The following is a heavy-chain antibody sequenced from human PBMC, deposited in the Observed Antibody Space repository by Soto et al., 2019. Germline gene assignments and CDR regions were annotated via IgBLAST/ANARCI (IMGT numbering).Heavy chain of an antibody. CDR3: AKDLQSYGDYDYYCYGMDV. CDR2: ISYDGTNK. J-gene: IGHJ6*02. D-gene: IGHD4-17*01. V-gene: IGHV3-30*18. CDR1: GFTFSTYG. Sequence: GSLRLSCAASGFTFSTYGMHWVRQTPGKGLEWVAVISYDGTNKFYSDSVKGRFTISRDNFKNTLTLQMNSLRADDTAVYSCAKDLQSYGDYDYYCYGMDVWGLGTRVTVAS.